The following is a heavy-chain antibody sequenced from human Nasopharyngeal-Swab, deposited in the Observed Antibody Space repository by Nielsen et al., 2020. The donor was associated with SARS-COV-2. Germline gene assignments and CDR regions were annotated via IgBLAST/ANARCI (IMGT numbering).Heavy chain of an antibody. CDR3: ARDKDSGYELTPPLY. CDR1: GFTFSSFL. V-gene: IGHV3-7*01. D-gene: IGHD5-12*01. CDR2: IKQDGSEK. Sequence: GGPLRLSCAAFGFTFSSFLMSWARQAPGKGLEWVANIKQDGSEKHYEGSVKGRFTISRDNDKKSLYLQMNCLRAEDTAVYYRARDKDSGYELTPPLYWGQGTLVTVSS. J-gene: IGHJ4*02.